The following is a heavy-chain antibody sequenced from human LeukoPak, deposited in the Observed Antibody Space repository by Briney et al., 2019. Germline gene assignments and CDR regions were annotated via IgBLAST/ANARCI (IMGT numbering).Heavy chain of an antibody. D-gene: IGHD3-22*01. J-gene: IGHJ4*02. CDR1: GFTFSSYA. V-gene: IGHV3-23*01. CDR2: ISGSGGTT. CDR3: AKDSRSIVVVNIFDY. Sequence: PGGSLRLSCAASGFTFSSYAMSWVRQAPGKGLEWVSGISGSGGTTYYADSVKGRLTISRDNSKNTLYLQMNSLRAEDTAIYYCAKDSRSIVVVNIFDYWGQGTLVTVSS.